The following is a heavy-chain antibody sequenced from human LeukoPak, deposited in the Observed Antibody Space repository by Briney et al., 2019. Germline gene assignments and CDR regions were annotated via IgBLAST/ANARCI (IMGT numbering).Heavy chain of an antibody. CDR3: AKDQRGFDKPIDY. V-gene: IGHV3-21*04. D-gene: IGHD5-12*01. CDR1: GFTFSSYT. CDR2: ISSSSNYI. Sequence: KTGGSLRLSCAASGFTFSSYTMNWVRQAPGKGLEWVSSISSSSNYIDYADSVKGRFTISRDNSKNTLYVQMNSLRAEDTAVYYCAKDQRGFDKPIDYWGQGTLVTVSS. J-gene: IGHJ4*02.